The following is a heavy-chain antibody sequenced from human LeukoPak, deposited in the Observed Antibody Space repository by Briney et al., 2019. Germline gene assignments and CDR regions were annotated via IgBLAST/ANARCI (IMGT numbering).Heavy chain of an antibody. J-gene: IGHJ3*02. D-gene: IGHD2-15*01. V-gene: IGHV3-9*01. CDR2: ISWNSGSI. CDR3: AKATYWAFDI. CDR1: GFTFDDYA. Sequence: GGSLRLSCAASGFTFDDYAMHWVRQAPGKGLEGVSGISWNSGSIDYADSVRGRFTISRDNAKNSLYLQMNSLRAEDTALYYCAKATYWAFDIWGQGTMVTVSS.